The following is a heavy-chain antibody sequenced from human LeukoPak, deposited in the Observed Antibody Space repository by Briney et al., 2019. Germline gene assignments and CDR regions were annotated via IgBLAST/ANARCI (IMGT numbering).Heavy chain of an antibody. CDR2: IYYSGST. Sequence: PSETLSLTCTVSGGSISSGDYYWSWIRQPPGKGLEWIGYIYYSGSTYYNPSLKSRVTISVDTSKNQFSLKLSSVTAADTAVYYCARDQLMTTVTTDYYYGMDVWGQGTTVTVSS. D-gene: IGHD4-17*01. CDR3: ARDQLMTTVTTDYYYGMDV. CDR1: GGSISSGDYY. V-gene: IGHV4-30-4*01. J-gene: IGHJ6*02.